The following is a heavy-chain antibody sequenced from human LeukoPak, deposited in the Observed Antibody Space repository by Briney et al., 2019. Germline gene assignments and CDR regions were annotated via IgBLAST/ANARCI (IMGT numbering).Heavy chain of an antibody. CDR1: GFTFSTYW. CDR3: AKGGHYNFDY. V-gene: IGHV3-7*01. D-gene: IGHD4-11*01. CDR2: IKEDGSDK. Sequence: GGSLRPSCAASGFTFSTYWMKWVRQAPGKGLEWVASIKEDGSDKYYVDSVKGRFSISRDNAKNSLYLQMNSLRTEDTAAYYCAKGGHYNFDYWGQGTLVTVSS. J-gene: IGHJ4*02.